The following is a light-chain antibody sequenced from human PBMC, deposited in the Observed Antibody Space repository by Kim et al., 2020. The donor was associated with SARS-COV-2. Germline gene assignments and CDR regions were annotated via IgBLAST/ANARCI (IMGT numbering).Light chain of an antibody. J-gene: IGLJ3*02. V-gene: IGLV2-14*03. CDR2: NVN. CDR3: SSYRTGATWA. Sequence: QSALTQPASVSGSPGQSITISCTGTSSDIGSHDYVSWYQQHPGKAPKLLIYNVNNRPSGVSNRFSGSKSGNTASLTISGLRAEDDADYHCSSYRTGATWAFGGGTQLTVL. CDR1: SSDIGSHDY.